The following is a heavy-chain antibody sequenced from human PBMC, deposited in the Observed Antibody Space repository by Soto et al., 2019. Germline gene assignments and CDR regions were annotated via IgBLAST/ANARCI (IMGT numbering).Heavy chain of an antibody. J-gene: IGHJ4*02. V-gene: IGHV6-1*01. D-gene: IGHD5-18*01. CDR1: GDSVSSNSAA. CDR2: TYYRSKWYK. CDR3: ARVGGRGYSYGYFDY. Sequence: QVQLQQSGPGLVKPSQTLSLTCAISGDSVSSNSAAWNWIGQAPSRGLAWRGRTYYRSKWYKDYAVDVKSRITLNPDTSKNQFSLQLKSVTPEDTAVYYCARVGGRGYSYGYFDYWGQGTLVTVPS.